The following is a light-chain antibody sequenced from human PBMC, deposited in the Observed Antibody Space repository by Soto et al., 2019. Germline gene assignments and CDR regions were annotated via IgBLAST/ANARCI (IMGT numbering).Light chain of an antibody. J-gene: IGLJ1*01. CDR3: CSFAGNLFV. CDR2: DVA. CDR1: SSDVGRYAY. Sequence: QSALIQPRSVSGSPGQSVTISCAGTSSDVGRYAYVSWYQQHPGKVPKLIMYDVANRPSGVPDRFSGSKSGNTASLTISGLQPEDDADYYCCSFAGNLFVFGTGTKLTVL. V-gene: IGLV2-11*01.